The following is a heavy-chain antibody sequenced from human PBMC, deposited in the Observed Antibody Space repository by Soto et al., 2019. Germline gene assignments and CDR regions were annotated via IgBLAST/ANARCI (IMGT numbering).Heavy chain of an antibody. CDR3: ARDNGTTPRKWYFDY. J-gene: IGHJ4*02. CDR1: GGTFSSYA. D-gene: IGHD1-1*01. V-gene: IGHV1-69*01. CDR2: IIPMFGTA. Sequence: QAQLVQSGAEVKKPGSSLKVSCKASGGTFSSYALTWVRQAPGQGLEWMGGIIPMFGTANYAQKFQGRVTITADESSTTAQIELSSLISEDTAVYYCARDNGTTPRKWYFDYWGEGTLVTVSS.